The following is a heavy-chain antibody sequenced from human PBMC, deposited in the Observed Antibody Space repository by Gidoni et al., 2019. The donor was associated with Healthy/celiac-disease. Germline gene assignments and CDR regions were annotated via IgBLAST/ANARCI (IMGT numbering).Heavy chain of an antibody. CDR2: IYYSGST. Sequence: QLQLQESGPGLVKPSETLSLTCTVSGCSLSRSSYYWGWIRQPPGKGLEWIGSIYYSGSTYYNPSLKSRVTISVDTSKNQFSLKLSSVTAADTAVYYCARCIRSGYTNWFDPWGQGTLVTVSS. J-gene: IGHJ5*02. CDR3: ARCIRSGYTNWFDP. D-gene: IGHD5-12*01. CDR1: GCSLSRSSYY. V-gene: IGHV4-39*01.